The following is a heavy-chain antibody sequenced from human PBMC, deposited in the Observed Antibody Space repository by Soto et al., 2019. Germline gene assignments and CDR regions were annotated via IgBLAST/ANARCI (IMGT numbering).Heavy chain of an antibody. CDR3: ARHQDYGDYVYFDL. CDR1: VASISRSSYY. Sequence: QLQLQESGPGLVKPSETLSLTCSVSVASISRSSYYWGWMRQPPEKGLEWIGSIHYSGSTSYNPSLKSRVTISVDTSKNQFSLTLSSVTAADTAVYYCARHQDYGDYVYFDLWGRGTLVTVSS. V-gene: IGHV4-39*01. D-gene: IGHD4-17*01. J-gene: IGHJ2*01. CDR2: IHYSGST.